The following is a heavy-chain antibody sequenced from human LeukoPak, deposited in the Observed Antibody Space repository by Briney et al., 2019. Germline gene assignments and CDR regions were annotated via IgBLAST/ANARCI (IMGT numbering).Heavy chain of an antibody. D-gene: IGHD2-15*01. CDR1: GGSISSGGYY. CDR2: IYYSGST. V-gene: IGHV4-31*03. CDR3: ARRGSRKFNRFDP. J-gene: IGHJ5*02. Sequence: PSQTLSLTCTVSGGSISSGGYYWSWIRQHPGKGLEWIGYIYYSGSTYYNPSLKSRVTISVDTSKNQFSLKLSSVTAADTAVYYCARRGSRKFNRFDPWGQGTLVTVSS.